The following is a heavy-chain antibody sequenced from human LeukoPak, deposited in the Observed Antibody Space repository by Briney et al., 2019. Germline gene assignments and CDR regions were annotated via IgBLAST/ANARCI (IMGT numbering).Heavy chain of an antibody. CDR2: IIPIFGTA. J-gene: IGHJ4*02. D-gene: IGHD5-18*01. Sequence: SVKVSCKASGGTFSSYAISWVRQAPGQGLEWMGGIIPIFGTANYAQKFQGRVTITADKSTSTAYMELSSLRSEDTAVYYCARGRGYGYFGLLDYWGEGTLVTVSS. CDR1: GGTFSSYA. V-gene: IGHV1-69*06. CDR3: ARGRGYGYFGLLDY.